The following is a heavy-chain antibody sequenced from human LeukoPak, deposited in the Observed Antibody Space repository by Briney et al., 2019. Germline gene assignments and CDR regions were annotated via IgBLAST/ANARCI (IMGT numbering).Heavy chain of an antibody. CDR3: AKDREVVARYYFDY. CDR2: ISGSGGTT. V-gene: IGHV3-23*01. CDR1: GFTFSNYA. D-gene: IGHD3-22*01. Sequence: QSGGSLRLSCAAPGFTFSNYAISWVRQAPGKGLEWVSHISGSGGTTYYADSVKGRFTISRDNSRNTLYLQMNSLRAEDTAVYYCAKDREVVARYYFDYWGQGTLVTVSS. J-gene: IGHJ4*02.